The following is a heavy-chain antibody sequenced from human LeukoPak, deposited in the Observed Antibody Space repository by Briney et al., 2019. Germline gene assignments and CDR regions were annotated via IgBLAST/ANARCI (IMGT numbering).Heavy chain of an antibody. D-gene: IGHD5-18*01. J-gene: IGHJ3*02. Sequence: SETLSLTCIVSGGSISRYYWNWIRQPPGKGLEWIGYIYYSGSTNYNPSLKSRVTISIDTSKNQLSLKLNSVTAADTAVYYCASASGYSYGDAFDIWGQGTMVTVSS. V-gene: IGHV4-59*12. CDR1: GGSISRYY. CDR3: ASASGYSYGDAFDI. CDR2: IYYSGST.